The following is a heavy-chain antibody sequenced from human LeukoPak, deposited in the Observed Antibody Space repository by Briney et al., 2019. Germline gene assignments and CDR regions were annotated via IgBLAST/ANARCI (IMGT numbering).Heavy chain of an antibody. J-gene: IGHJ3*02. V-gene: IGHV4-59*01. D-gene: IGHD5/OR15-5a*01. CDR2: IYYSGST. CDR1: GGSISSYY. Sequence: PSETLSLTCTVSGGSISSYYWSWIRQPPGKGLEWIGYIYYSGSTNYNPSLKSRVTISVDTSKNQFSLKLSSVTVADTAVYYCARVYRVIDAFDIWGQGTMVTVSS. CDR3: ARVYRVIDAFDI.